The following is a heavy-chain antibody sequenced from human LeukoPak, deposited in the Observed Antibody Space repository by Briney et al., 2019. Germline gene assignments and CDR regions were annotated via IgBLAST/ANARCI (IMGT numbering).Heavy chain of an antibody. CDR1: GDSMSSYY. Sequence: PSETLSLTCTVSGDSMSSYYWSWIRQPPGKGLEWIGYTYYSGNTNYNPSLKSRVTISIDTSKNQFSLKLTSVTAADTAVYYCARMAAIGAMDVWGQGTTVSVSS. CDR2: TYYSGNT. CDR3: ARMAAIGAMDV. J-gene: IGHJ6*02. V-gene: IGHV4-59*08. D-gene: IGHD5-24*01.